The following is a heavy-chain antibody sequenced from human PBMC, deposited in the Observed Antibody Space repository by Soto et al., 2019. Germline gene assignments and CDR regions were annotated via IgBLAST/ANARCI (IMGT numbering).Heavy chain of an antibody. V-gene: IGHV3-48*02. Sequence: EVQLVESGGGLVQPGGSLRLSCGASGFTFSNYGMNWVRQAPGKGLAWVSYISSNSATRQYADSVKGRFTISRDKAKNSLYLQMNIPRDDDTAVYYRARGGAARPDYWGQGTLVTVSS. CDR1: GFTFSNYG. CDR2: ISSNSATR. J-gene: IGHJ4*02. CDR3: ARGGAARPDY. D-gene: IGHD6-6*01.